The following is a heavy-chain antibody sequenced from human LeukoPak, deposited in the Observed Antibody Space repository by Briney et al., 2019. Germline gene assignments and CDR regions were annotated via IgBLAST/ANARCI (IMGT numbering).Heavy chain of an antibody. V-gene: IGHV3-23*01. CDR3: AKEAPQTSGYSGGSCGFDP. CDR1: GFTFSSYG. CDR2: INGYTT. Sequence: GGSLRLSCAASGFTFSSYGMYWVRQAPGKGLEWVSAINGYTTYYADSVKGRFTISRDNSENTVYLQMDSLRAEDTAVYYCAKEAPQTSGYSGGSCGFDPWGQGTLVTVSS. J-gene: IGHJ5*02. D-gene: IGHD3-22*01.